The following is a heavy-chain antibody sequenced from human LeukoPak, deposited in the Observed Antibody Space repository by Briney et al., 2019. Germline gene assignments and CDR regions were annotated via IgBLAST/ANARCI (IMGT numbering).Heavy chain of an antibody. V-gene: IGHV3-21*03. CDR1: RFTFSSYS. J-gene: IGHJ4*02. CDR3: ARGRARWSQRDPFDY. Sequence: PGGSLRPSCAASRFTFSSYSMNWVRQAPGKGLEWVSSISSSGSYIYYADSVKGRFTISRDNAKNSLYLQLNSLRAEDTAVYYCARGRARWSQRDPFDYWGQGTLVTVSS. D-gene: IGHD5-24*01. CDR2: ISSSGSYI.